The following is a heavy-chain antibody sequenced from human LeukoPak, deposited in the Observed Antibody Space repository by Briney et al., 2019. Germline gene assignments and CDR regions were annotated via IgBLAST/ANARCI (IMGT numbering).Heavy chain of an antibody. CDR1: GGSITNFY. J-gene: IGHJ4*02. D-gene: IGHD3-3*01. V-gene: IGHV4-59*01. CDR3: AKVYDFWSGHLPYFHY. CDR2: IYYSGST. Sequence: SETLSLTCTVSGGSITNFYWSWIRKPPGKGLEWIGYIYYSGSTTYNPSLKSRVTISVDTSKNQFSLKLSSVTAADTAVYYCAKVYDFWSGHLPYFHYWGQGTLVTVSS.